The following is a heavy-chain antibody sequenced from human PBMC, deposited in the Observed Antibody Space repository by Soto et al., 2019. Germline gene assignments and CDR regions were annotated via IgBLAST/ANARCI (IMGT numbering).Heavy chain of an antibody. Sequence: GASVKVSCKASGYTFTSYGISWVLQAPGQGLEWMGWISAYNGNTNYAQKLQGRVTMTTDTSTSTAYMELRSLRSDDTAVYYCARAPHGGFVVVPAAISWPFDIWGQGTMVTVSS. CDR1: GYTFTSYG. J-gene: IGHJ3*02. V-gene: IGHV1-18*01. CDR2: ISAYNGNT. D-gene: IGHD2-2*01. CDR3: ARAPHGGFVVVPAAISWPFDI.